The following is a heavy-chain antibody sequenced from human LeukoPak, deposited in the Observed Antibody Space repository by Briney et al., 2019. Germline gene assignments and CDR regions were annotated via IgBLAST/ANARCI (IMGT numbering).Heavy chain of an antibody. J-gene: IGHJ3*02. CDR1: GGTFSSNG. V-gene: IGHV1-69*06. D-gene: IGHD1-26*01. CDR3: AREVGATSDAFDI. Sequence: SVKVSCKASGGTFSSNGICWVRQAPGPGLEWKGGVSPIFGTSNDAQKFQGRVTSTAAKSTNTSYTELSSLRSEDTAVYYCAREVGATSDAFDIWGQGTMVTVSP. CDR2: VSPIFGTS.